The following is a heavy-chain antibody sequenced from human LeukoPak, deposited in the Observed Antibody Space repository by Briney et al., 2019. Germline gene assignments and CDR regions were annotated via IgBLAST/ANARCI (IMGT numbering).Heavy chain of an antibody. CDR1: GGTFSSYA. J-gene: IGHJ5*02. CDR3: ARDYDSSGYYYGWFDP. V-gene: IGHV1-69*04. Sequence: SVKVSCKASGGTFSSYAISWVRQAPGQGLEWMGRIIPILGIANYARKFQGRVTITADKSTSTAYMELSTLRSEDTAVYYCARDYDSSGYYYGWFDPWGQGTLVTVSS. D-gene: IGHD3-22*01. CDR2: IIPILGIA.